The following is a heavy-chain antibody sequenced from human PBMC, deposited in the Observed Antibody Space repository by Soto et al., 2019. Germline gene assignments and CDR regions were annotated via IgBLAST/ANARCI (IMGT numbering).Heavy chain of an antibody. V-gene: IGHV5-51*01. CDR1: GYRFANYW. Sequence: HGESLKISCKGSGYRFANYWIAWVRQMPGKGLEYMGIIFPGDSDTRYSPSFQGQVTFSADKSITTAYLQWSSLQASDTAMYYCARRGDSSSWYADAFDIWGQGTLVT. D-gene: IGHD6-13*01. J-gene: IGHJ3*02. CDR3: ARRGDSSSWYADAFDI. CDR2: IFPGDSDT.